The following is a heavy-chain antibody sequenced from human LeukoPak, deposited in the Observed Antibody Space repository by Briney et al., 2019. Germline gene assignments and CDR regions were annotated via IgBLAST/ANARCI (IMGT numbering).Heavy chain of an antibody. V-gene: IGHV4-34*01. CDR1: GGSFSGYY. D-gene: IGHD2-21*02. CDR2: INHRGST. CDR3: ARAEHIVVVTRGLYFDY. J-gene: IGHJ4*02. Sequence: SETLSLTCAVYGGSFSGYYWSWIRQPPGKGLEWIGEINHRGSTNYNPSLKSRVTISADTSKNQFSLKLSSVTAADTAVYYCARAEHIVVVTRGLYFDYWGQGTLIIVSS.